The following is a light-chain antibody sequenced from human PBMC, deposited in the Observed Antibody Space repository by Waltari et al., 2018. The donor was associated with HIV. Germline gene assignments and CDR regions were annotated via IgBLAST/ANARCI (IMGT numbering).Light chain of an antibody. CDR2: WAS. CDR1: QSVLYDSDNKNY. CDR3: QQYHSTIVT. V-gene: IGKV4-1*01. Sequence: DIVMTQSPGSLAVSLGARATINCKSSQSVLYDSDNKNYLAWYQQKPGQPPKLLIYWASTRESGVPDRFTGNGSGTDFTLTISSLQAEDVAVYHCQQYHSTIVTFGGGTKVEIK. J-gene: IGKJ4*01.